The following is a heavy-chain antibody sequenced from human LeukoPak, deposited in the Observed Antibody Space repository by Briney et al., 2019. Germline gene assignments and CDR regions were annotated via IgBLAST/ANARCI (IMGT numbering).Heavy chain of an antibody. J-gene: IGHJ3*01. D-gene: IGHD1-1*01. CDR3: ARDPPGTTAFDL. CDR1: GYIFTDYY. CDR2: INPKSDGT. V-gene: IGHV1-2*02. Sequence: GASVKVSCKASGYIFTDYYMHWVRQAPGQGLEWMGWINPKSDGTKYAQNFQGRVTMTWETSISTAYMEVSRLTSDDTAMFYCARDPPGTTAFDLWGQGTVVTVSS.